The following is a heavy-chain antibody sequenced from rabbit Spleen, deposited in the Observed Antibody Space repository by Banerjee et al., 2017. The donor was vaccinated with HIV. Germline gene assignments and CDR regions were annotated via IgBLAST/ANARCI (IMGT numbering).Heavy chain of an antibody. CDR1: GFYFRSGYD. Sequence: QEQLVESGGGLVQPEGSLTLPCKASGFYFRSGYDLGWARQAPGKGLEWIGYIYSAIGYTYYASWAKGRFTISKTTSTTVTLQMTSLTVADTAPYFCARVSETSGWGEDLWGQGTLVTVS. D-gene: IGHD4-1*01. V-gene: IGHV1S45*01. J-gene: IGHJ3*01. CDR2: IYSAIGYT. CDR3: ARVSETSGWGEDL.